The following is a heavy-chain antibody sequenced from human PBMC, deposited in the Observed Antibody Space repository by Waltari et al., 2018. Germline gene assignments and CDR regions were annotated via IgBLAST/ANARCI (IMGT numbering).Heavy chain of an antibody. J-gene: IGHJ5*02. CDR2: ASASGST. D-gene: IGHD2-15*01. CDR1: GSSISVFF. CDR3: VRENGGLGGWFDP. V-gene: IGHV4-4*07. Sequence: QVHLKASGPALVKPSETLSLTCTVSGSSISVFFWSWIRQPAGKGLEWVGRASASGSTYYTPSLKGRITLATDTSRNQFSLTLTDVTAADTAMYYCVRENGGLGGWFDPWGQGIQVTVSS.